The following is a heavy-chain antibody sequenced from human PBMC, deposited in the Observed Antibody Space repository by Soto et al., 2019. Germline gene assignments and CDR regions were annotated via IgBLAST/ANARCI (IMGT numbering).Heavy chain of an antibody. CDR3: ARMYYYGSGRPRWFDF. D-gene: IGHD3-10*01. CDR2: FYKSGSP. Sequence: SETLSLTCTVSGGSMTSWFWSWIRQPPGKRLECIGYFYKSGSPNYNPSPKSRASISVVTCKSQFSVNVSSLTAADTSPYNSARMYYYGSGRPRWFDFWGQGTLVTVSS. CDR1: GGSMTSWF. J-gene: IGHJ5*01. V-gene: IGHV4-59*01.